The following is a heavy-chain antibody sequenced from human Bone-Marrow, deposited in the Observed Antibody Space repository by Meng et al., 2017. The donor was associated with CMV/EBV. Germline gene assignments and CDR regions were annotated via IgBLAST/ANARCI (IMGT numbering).Heavy chain of an antibody. V-gene: IGHV3-7*01. J-gene: IGHJ4*02. CDR1: GFTFSSYW. CDR3: ARDLPYYGSGSRPPLDY. CDR2: IKQDGSEK. Sequence: GESLKISCAASGFTFSSYWMSWVRQAPGKGLEWVANIKQDGSEKNYVDSVKGRFTISRDNAKNSLYLQMNSLRAEDTAVYYCARDLPYYGSGSRPPLDYWGQGTLVTVSS. D-gene: IGHD3-10*01.